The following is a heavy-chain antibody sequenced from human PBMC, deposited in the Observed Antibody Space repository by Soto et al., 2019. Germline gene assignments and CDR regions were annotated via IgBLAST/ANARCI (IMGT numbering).Heavy chain of an antibody. CDR1: GGSISSGGYY. D-gene: IGHD6-19*01. CDR3: ARGGYRAVAGTSDY. CDR2: IYYSGST. J-gene: IGHJ4*02. V-gene: IGHV4-31*03. Sequence: QVQLQESGPGLVKPSQTLSLTCTVSGGSISSGGYYWSWIRQHPGKGLEWIGYIYYSGSTYYNPSLKMRVTRSVDTSKNQFSLKLSSVTAADTAVYYCARGGYRAVAGTSDYCGQGTLVTVSS.